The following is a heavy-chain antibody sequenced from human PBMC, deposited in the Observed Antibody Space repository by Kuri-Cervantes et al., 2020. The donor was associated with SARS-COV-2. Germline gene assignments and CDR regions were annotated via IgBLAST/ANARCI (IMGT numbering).Heavy chain of an antibody. CDR2: IKQDGSEK. Sequence: GESLKISCAASGFTFSSYWMSWVRQAPGKGLEWVANIKQDGSEKYYADSVQGRFTISRDNSKNTVYLQMNSLRAEDTAIYYCARCVWSINYYYGMDVWGQGTTVTVSS. CDR3: ARCVWSINYYYGMDV. J-gene: IGHJ6*02. V-gene: IGHV3-7*01. D-gene: IGHD2-21*01. CDR1: GFTFSSYW.